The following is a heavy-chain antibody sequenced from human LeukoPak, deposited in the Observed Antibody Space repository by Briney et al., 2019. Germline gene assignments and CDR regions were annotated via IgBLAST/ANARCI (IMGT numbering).Heavy chain of an antibody. V-gene: IGHV4-39*07. Sequence: SETLSLTCTVSGGSIRSSYYYWGWIRQPPGKGLEWIGEINHSGSTNYNPSLKSRVTISVDTSKNQFSLKLSSVTAADTAVYYCARVNWNYSADYWGQGTLVTVSS. CDR3: ARVNWNYSADY. J-gene: IGHJ4*02. D-gene: IGHD1-7*01. CDR2: INHSGST. CDR1: GGSIRSSYYY.